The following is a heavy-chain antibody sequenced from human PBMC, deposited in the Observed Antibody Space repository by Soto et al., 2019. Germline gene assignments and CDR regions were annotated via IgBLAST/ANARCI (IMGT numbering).Heavy chain of an antibody. J-gene: IGHJ3*02. CDR2: TYYRSKWYN. V-gene: IGHV6-1*01. CDR1: RDSVSSNSAA. CDR3: ARERGVLSEAFDI. D-gene: IGHD3-10*01. Sequence: SQTLSLTCAISRDSVSSNSAAWNWLRQSPSRGLEWLGRTYYRSKWYNDYVVSVKSRITINPDTSKNQFSLQLNSVTPEDTAVYYCARERGVLSEAFDIWGQGTVVTVSS.